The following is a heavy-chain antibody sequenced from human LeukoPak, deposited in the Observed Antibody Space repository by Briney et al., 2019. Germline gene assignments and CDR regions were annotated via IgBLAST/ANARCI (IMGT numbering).Heavy chain of an antibody. CDR2: ISAYNGNT. CDR1: GYTFTSYG. J-gene: IGHJ4*02. D-gene: IGHD6-13*01. Sequence: GASVKVSCTASGYTFTSYGISWVRQAPGQGLEWMGWISAYNGNTNYAQKLQGRVTMTTDTSTSTAYMELRSLRSDDTAVYYCARGGRASIAAAGPRDYWGQGTLVTVSS. CDR3: ARGGRASIAAAGPRDY. V-gene: IGHV1-18*04.